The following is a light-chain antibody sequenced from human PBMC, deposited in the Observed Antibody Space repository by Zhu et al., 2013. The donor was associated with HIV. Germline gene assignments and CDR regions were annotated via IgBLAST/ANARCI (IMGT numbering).Light chain of an antibody. Sequence: EIVLTQSPGSLSLSPGERATLSCRASQSVGNNFLAWYQQKPGQAPRLLIFGTSSRATGTPDRFSGSGSGADFTLTINRLQPEDFAIYYCQQYEDSPITFGQGTRLEMK. V-gene: IGKV3-20*01. CDR2: GTS. CDR3: QQYEDSPIT. J-gene: IGKJ5*01. CDR1: QSVGNNF.